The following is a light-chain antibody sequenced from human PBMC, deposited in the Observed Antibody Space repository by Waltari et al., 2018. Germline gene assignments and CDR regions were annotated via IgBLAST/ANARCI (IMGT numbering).Light chain of an antibody. CDR3: AAWDGSLNGYV. CDR1: SSNIGSHT. J-gene: IGLJ1*01. Sequence: QSVLTQPPSASGTPGHRVTISCSGSSSNIGSHTVNWYQQLPGTAPKLLISSNNQRPSGFPDRFSGSKSGTSGSLGISGLQSEDEADYYCAAWDGSLNGYVFGTGTKVTVL. V-gene: IGLV1-44*01. CDR2: SNN.